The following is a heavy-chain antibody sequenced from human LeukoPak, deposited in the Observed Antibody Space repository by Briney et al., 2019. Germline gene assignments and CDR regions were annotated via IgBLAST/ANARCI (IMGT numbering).Heavy chain of an antibody. D-gene: IGHD2-15*01. J-gene: IGHJ4*02. CDR2: LNTDGSYT. CDR1: GCTYRSYW. CDR3: VRGFGNSFDN. V-gene: IGHV3-74*01. Sequence: GGSLRLSCTASGCTYRSYWMHWVRQAPGKGLVGVARLNTDGSYTSYVDSVKGRFAISRDNAENTLHLQMNSLRAEDTAVYYCVRGFGNSFDNWGQGTLVTVSS.